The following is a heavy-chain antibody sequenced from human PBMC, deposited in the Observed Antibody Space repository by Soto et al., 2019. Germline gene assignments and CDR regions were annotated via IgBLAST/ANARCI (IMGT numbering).Heavy chain of an antibody. V-gene: IGHV3-48*02. CDR2: ISSSSSTI. Sequence: EVQLVESGGGLVQPGGSLRLPCAASGFTFSSYSMNWVRQAPGKGLEWVSYISSSSSTIYYADSVKGRFTISRDNAKNSLYLQMNSLRDDDTAVYYCARESDYGGNSVYYYGMDVWGQGTTVPVSS. D-gene: IGHD4-17*01. J-gene: IGHJ6*02. CDR1: GFTFSSYS. CDR3: ARESDYGGNSVYYYGMDV.